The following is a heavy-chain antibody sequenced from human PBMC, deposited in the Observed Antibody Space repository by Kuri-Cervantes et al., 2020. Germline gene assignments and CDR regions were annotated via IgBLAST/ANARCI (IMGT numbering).Heavy chain of an antibody. CDR1: GYTFTSYG. Sequence: ASVKVSCKASGYTFTSYGISWVRQAPGQGLEWMAWISAYNGNANYAQKLQGRVTMTTDTSTSTAYMELRSLRSDHTALFYCARDCRPSRAPSNDAFDIWGQGTMVTVSS. V-gene: IGHV1-18*01. CDR3: ARDCRPSRAPSNDAFDI. CDR2: ISAYNGNA. D-gene: IGHD5-24*01. J-gene: IGHJ3*02.